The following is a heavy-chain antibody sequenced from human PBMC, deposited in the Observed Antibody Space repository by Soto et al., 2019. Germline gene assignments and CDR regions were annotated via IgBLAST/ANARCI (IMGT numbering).Heavy chain of an antibody. V-gene: IGHV1-69*02. J-gene: IGHJ6*03. CDR3: ARGNGDYYYYYMDV. D-gene: IGHD1-1*01. CDR2: IIPILGIA. CDR1: GGTFSSYT. Sequence: QVQLVQSGAEVKKPGSSVKVSCKASGGTFSSYTISWVRQAPGQGLEWMGRIIPILGIANYAQKFQGRVTMTADKSTSTAYMELSSLRSEDTAVYYCARGNGDYYYYYMDVWGKGTTVTVSS.